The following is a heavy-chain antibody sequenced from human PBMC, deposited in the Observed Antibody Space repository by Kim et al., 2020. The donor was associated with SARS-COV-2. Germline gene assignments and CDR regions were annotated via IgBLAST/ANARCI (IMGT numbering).Heavy chain of an antibody. J-gene: IGHJ6*02. V-gene: IGHV1-2*02. Sequence: ASVKVSCKASGYTFTGYYMHWVRQAPGQGLEWMGWINPNSGGTNYAQKFQGRVTMTRDTSISTAYMELSRLRSDDTAVYYCARDGSQLRFLEWPPGSYYYYGMDVWGQGTTVTVSS. D-gene: IGHD3-3*01. CDR3: ARDGSQLRFLEWPPGSYYYYGMDV. CDR2: INPNSGGT. CDR1: GYTFTGYY.